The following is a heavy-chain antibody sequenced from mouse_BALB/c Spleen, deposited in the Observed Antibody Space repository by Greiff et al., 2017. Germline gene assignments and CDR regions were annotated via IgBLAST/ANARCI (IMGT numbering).Heavy chain of an antibody. CDR2: ISSGGSYT. CDR1: GFTFSSYG. J-gene: IGHJ4*01. Sequence: EVKVVESGGDLVKPGGSLKLSCAASGFTFSSYGMSWVRQTPDKRLEWVATISSGGSYTYYPDSVKGRFTISRDNAKNTLYLQMSSLKSEDTAMYYCARHSQMDYWGQGTSVTVSS. V-gene: IGHV5-6*01. CDR3: ARHSQMDY.